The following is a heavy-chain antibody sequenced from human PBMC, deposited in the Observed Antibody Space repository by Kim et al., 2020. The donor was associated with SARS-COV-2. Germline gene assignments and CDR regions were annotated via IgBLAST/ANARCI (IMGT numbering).Heavy chain of an antibody. CDR3: ARRGEHCNIGNCHFDH. V-gene: IGHV3-23*01. J-gene: IGHJ4*02. CDR1: GFTFSNFG. D-gene: IGHD2-8*01. Sequence: GGSLRLSCVASGFTFSNFGMNWVRQAPGKGLEWVSIISGNGVNTYYADSVKGRFTISRDRSKDTLYLQMNNLRVEDTAVYYCARRGEHCNIGNCHFDHWGQGTLVTVSS. CDR2: ISGNGVNT.